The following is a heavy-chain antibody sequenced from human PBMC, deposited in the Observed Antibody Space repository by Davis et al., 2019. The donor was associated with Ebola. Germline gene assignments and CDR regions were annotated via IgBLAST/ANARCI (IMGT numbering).Heavy chain of an antibody. CDR2: IIPIFGTA. V-gene: IGHV1-69*13. J-gene: IGHJ6*04. CDR3: AGRITGTIGYGMDV. CDR1: GGTFSSYA. D-gene: IGHD1-20*01. Sequence: SVKVSCKASGGTFSSYAISWVRQAPGQGLEWMGGIIPIFGTANYAQKFQGRVTITADESTSTAYMELSSLRSEDTAVYYCAGRITGTIGYGMDVWGKGTTVTVSS.